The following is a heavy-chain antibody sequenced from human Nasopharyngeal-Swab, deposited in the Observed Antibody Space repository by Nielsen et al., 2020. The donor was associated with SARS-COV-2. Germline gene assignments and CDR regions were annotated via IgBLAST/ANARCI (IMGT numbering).Heavy chain of an antibody. CDR3: AAPMMTTVVT. CDR2: IYYSGST. Sequence: WIRQPPGKGLEWIGYIYYSGSTNYNPSLKSRVTLSVDTSKNQFSLKLSSVTAADTAVYYCAAPMMTTVVTWGQGTLVTVSS. J-gene: IGHJ5*02. V-gene: IGHV4-59*08. D-gene: IGHD4-23*01.